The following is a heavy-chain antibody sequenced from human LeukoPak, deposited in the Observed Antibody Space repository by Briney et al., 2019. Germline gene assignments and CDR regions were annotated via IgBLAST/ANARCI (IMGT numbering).Heavy chain of an antibody. V-gene: IGHV3-48*03. CDR2: SNAAGSPV. J-gene: IGHJ3*02. D-gene: IGHD3-22*01. Sequence: GGSLRLTCTGSGFTFSNSRMSWVRQAPGEGLGWISYSNAAGSPVSYAESVQGRFTISRDNAKNSLFLQMNSLRAEDTAIYYCARDPYDSGARYYGAFDIWGQGTMVTVSS. CDR1: GFTFSNSR. CDR3: ARDPYDSGARYYGAFDI.